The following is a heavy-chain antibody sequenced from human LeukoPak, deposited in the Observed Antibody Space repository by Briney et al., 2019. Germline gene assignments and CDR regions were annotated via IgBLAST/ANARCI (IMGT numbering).Heavy chain of an antibody. J-gene: IGHJ5*02. CDR1: GYSFTSYW. V-gene: IGHV5-10-1*01. D-gene: IGHD4-17*01. Sequence: GESLQISFKGSGYSFTSYWISWVRPMPGKGLEWMGRIDPSDSYTNYSPSFQGHVTISADKSISTAYLQWSSLKASDTAMYYCARLIGYGDYDGWFDPWGQGTLVTVSS. CDR3: ARLIGYGDYDGWFDP. CDR2: IDPSDSYT.